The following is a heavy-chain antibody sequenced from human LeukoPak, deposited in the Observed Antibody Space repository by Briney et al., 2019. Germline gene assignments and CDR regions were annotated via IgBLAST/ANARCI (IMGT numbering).Heavy chain of an antibody. D-gene: IGHD5-18*01. CDR1: GFTFSNFA. J-gene: IGHJ4*02. CDR2: ISYDGSNK. CDR3: ARVGRGYSFNVYHFDY. Sequence: PGGSLRLSCAASGFTFSNFAMHWVRQAPGKGLEWVAIISYDGSNKYYADSVKGRFTISRDNSKNTLYLQMNSLRAEDTAVYYCARVGRGYSFNVYHFDYWGQGTLVTVSS. V-gene: IGHV3-30*04.